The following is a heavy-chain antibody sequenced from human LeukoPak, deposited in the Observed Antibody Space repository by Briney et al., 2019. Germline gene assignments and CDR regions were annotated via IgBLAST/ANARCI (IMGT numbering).Heavy chain of an antibody. CDR3: ARAGARYCSSTSCYNLDY. D-gene: IGHD2-2*02. CDR2: IIPIYGTA. Sequence: SVKVSCKASGGTFSSYAISWVRQAPGQGLEWMGGIIPIYGTANYAQKFQGRVTITADESTSTAYMELSSLRSEDTAVYYCARAGARYCSSTSCYNLDYWGQGTLVTVSS. V-gene: IGHV1-69*13. J-gene: IGHJ4*02. CDR1: GGTFSSYA.